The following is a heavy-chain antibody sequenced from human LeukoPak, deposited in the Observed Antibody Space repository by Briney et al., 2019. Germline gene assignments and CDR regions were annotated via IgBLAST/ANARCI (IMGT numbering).Heavy chain of an antibody. Sequence: ASVKVACKASGYTFTSYGVSWVRQAPGQGLVWMGWISAYNGNTNYAQKLQGRVTMTTDTSTSTAYMELRSLRSDDTAVYYCARKEAVAGLFDYWGQGTLVTVSS. CDR3: ARKEAVAGLFDY. J-gene: IGHJ4*02. CDR1: GYTFTSYG. D-gene: IGHD6-19*01. V-gene: IGHV1-18*01. CDR2: ISAYNGNT.